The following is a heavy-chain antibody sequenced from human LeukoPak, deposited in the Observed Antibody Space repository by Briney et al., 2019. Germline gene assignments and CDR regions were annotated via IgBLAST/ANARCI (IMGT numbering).Heavy chain of an antibody. V-gene: IGHV3-30*03. CDR3: ARTRGGYSGYYYMDV. CDR1: GFTFSSYG. D-gene: IGHD5-12*01. CDR2: ISYDGSNK. J-gene: IGHJ6*03. Sequence: GGSLRLSCAASGFTFSSYGMHWVRQAPGKGLEWVAVISYDGSNKYYADSVKGRFTISRDNSKNTLYLQMNSLRAEDTAVYYCARTRGGYSGYYYMDVWGKGTTVTVSS.